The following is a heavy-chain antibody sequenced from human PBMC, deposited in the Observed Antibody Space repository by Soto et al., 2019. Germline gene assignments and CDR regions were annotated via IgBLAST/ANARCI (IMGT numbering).Heavy chain of an antibody. CDR2: IIPIFGTA. CDR1: GGTFSSYA. CDR3: ARGNQLLRGWFDP. Sequence: QVQLVQSGAEVKKPGSSVKVSCKASGGTFSSYAISWVRQAPGQGLEWMGGIIPIFGTANYAQKFQGRVTMPTDEPPSTAYMELSSLRSEDTAVYYCARGNQLLRGWFDPWGQGSLVTVSS. D-gene: IGHD2-2*01. J-gene: IGHJ5*02. V-gene: IGHV1-69*05.